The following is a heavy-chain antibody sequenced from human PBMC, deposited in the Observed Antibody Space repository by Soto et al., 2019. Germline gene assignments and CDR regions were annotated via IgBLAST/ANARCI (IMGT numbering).Heavy chain of an antibody. Sequence: ASVNVSCKSSGYTFTSYSIHWVRQAPGQRLEWMGWINAGNGNTKYSQKFQGRVTITRDTSASTAYMELGSLRSEDTAVYYCARDTGAARPVWGQGTLVTFSS. D-gene: IGHD6-6*01. CDR1: GYTFTSYS. CDR3: ARDTGAARPV. CDR2: INAGNGNT. V-gene: IGHV1-3*01. J-gene: IGHJ4*02.